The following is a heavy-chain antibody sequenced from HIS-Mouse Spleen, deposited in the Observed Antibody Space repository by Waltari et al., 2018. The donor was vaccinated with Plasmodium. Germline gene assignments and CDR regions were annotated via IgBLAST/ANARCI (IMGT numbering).Heavy chain of an antibody. Sequence: EVQLVESGGGLVQPGGSLRLYWASSGFPFSSYWMGWVRKVPGKGREWVANIKQDGSEKYYVDSVKGRFTISRDNAKNSLYLQMNSLRAEDTAVYYCASSWYWYFDLWGRGTLVTVSS. CDR3: ASSWYWYFDL. J-gene: IGHJ2*01. D-gene: IGHD6-13*01. CDR1: GFPFSSYW. CDR2: IKQDGSEK. V-gene: IGHV3-7*01.